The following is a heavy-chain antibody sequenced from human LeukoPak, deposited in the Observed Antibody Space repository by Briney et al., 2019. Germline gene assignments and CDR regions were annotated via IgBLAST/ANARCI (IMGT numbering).Heavy chain of an antibody. J-gene: IGHJ3*01. CDR2: ISSSSSYI. D-gene: IGHD3-22*01. Sequence: GGSLRLSCAASGFNFIDAWMTWIRQAPGKGLEWVSSISSSSSYIYYADSVKGRFTISRDNSKNTLHLQMISLRVEDTAVYYCAKSFAMIVDEGAFDFWGQGTMVTVSS. CDR3: AKSFAMIVDEGAFDF. V-gene: IGHV3-21*01. CDR1: GFNFIDAW.